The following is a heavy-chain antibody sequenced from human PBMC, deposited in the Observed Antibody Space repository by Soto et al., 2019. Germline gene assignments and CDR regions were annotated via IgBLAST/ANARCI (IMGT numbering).Heavy chain of an antibody. CDR1: GFTFTSSA. Sequence: SVKVSCKASGFTFTSSAVQWVRQARGQRLEWIGWIVVGSGNTNYAQKFQERVTITRDMSTSTAYMELSSLRSEDTAVYYCAAFDFWSGYSLEYYYYGMDVWGQGTTVTVSS. V-gene: IGHV1-58*01. J-gene: IGHJ6*02. D-gene: IGHD3-3*01. CDR2: IVVGSGNT. CDR3: AAFDFWSGYSLEYYYYGMDV.